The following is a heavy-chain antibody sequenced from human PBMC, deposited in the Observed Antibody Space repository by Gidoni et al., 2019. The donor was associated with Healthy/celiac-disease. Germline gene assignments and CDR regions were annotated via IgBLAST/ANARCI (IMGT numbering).Heavy chain of an antibody. V-gene: IGHV4-34*01. CDR2: INQSGST. Sequence: QVQLQQWGAGLLKPSETLSLTCAVYGGSVSGYYWSWIRQPPGKGLEWIGEINQSGSTNYNPSLKSRVTISVDTSKNQFSLKLSSVTAADTAVYYCARVGRYYGSGTYYFDYWGQGTLVTVSS. CDR1: GGSVSGYY. J-gene: IGHJ4*02. D-gene: IGHD3-10*01. CDR3: ARVGRYYGSGTYYFDY.